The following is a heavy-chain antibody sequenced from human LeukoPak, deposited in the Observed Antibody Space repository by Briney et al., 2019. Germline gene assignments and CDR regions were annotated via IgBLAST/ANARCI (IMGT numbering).Heavy chain of an antibody. CDR3: ARGSSSWTRNNWFDP. Sequence: VASVKVSCKASGYTFTSYGISWVRQAPGQGLEWMGWISAYNGNTNYAQKLQGRVTMTTDTSTSTAYMELRSLRSDDTAVYCCARGSSSWTRNNWFDPWGQGTLVTVSS. V-gene: IGHV1-18*01. CDR1: GYTFTSYG. D-gene: IGHD6-13*01. CDR2: ISAYNGNT. J-gene: IGHJ5*02.